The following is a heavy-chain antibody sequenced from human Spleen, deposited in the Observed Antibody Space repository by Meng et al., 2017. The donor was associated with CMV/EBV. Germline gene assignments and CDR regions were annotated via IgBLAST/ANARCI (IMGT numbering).Heavy chain of an antibody. CDR2: LGRSSDYV. D-gene: IGHD2-8*01. CDR3: ARSFVLIPGTVRIYAMDV. J-gene: IGHJ6*02. Sequence: GGSLRLSCAASGFTFGAYIMNWVRQAPGKGLEWLSSLGRSSDYVDYADSVKGRFTVSRDNAKDSLFLQMSSLRDDDTAVYYCARSFVLIPGTVRIYAMDVWGQGTTVIVSS. V-gene: IGHV3-21*01. CDR1: GFTFGAYI.